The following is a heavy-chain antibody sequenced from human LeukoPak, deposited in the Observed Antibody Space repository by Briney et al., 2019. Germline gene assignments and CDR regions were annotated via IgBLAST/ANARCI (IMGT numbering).Heavy chain of an antibody. Sequence: GGSLRLSCAASGFTFSSYAMHWVRQAPGKGLEWVSAISGSGGSTYYADSVKGRFTISRDNAKDTLYLQMNSLRAEDTAVYYCASVRSGSWDWFDPWGQGTLVTVSS. CDR2: ISGSGGST. J-gene: IGHJ5*02. V-gene: IGHV3-23*01. CDR3: ASVRSGSWDWFDP. CDR1: GFTFSSYA. D-gene: IGHD3-10*01.